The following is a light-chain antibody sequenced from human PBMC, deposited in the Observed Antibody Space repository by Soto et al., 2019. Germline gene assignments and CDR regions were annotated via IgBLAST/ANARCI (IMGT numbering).Light chain of an antibody. CDR1: QSVSSN. CDR3: QQYNKWPLT. Sequence: EIVMTQSPATLSVSPGERATLSCRASQSVSSNLAWYQQTPGQAPRLLIYGVFTRATGIPVRFSGSGSGTEFTLTISSLQSEDFAVYYCQQYNKWPLTFGGGTEVEI. V-gene: IGKV3-15*01. CDR2: GVF. J-gene: IGKJ4*01.